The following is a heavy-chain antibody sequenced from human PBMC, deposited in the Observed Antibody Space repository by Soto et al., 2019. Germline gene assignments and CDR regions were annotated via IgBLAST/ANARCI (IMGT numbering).Heavy chain of an antibody. CDR1: GFTFSVSA. D-gene: IGHD1-26*01. CDR2: IRSKADNYAR. CDR3: RLAEWEYYDGMGV. J-gene: IGHJ6*02. Sequence: EVQLVESGGGLVQPGGSLKLSCAVSGFTFSVSAIHWVRQASGKGLEWVGRIRSKADNYARAYGASVKGRFSISRDDSKNTAYLQMSSLNPGDPTVYCARLAEWEYYDGMGVWGQGTTVTVSS. V-gene: IGHV3-73*02.